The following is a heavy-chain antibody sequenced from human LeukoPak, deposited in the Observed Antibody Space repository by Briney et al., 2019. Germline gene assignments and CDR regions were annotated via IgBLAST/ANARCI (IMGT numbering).Heavy chain of an antibody. J-gene: IGHJ4*02. CDR3: TSLRGYCTNGVCYPDDY. CDR2: MRSKANSYAT. CDR1: GFTFSGSA. D-gene: IGHD2-8*01. V-gene: IGHV3-73*01. Sequence: GGSLRLSCAATGFTFSGSAMHWVRQASGKGLEWVGRMRSKANSYATAYAASVKGRFTISRDDSKNTAYLQMNSLKTEDTAVYYCTSLRGYCTNGVCYPDDYWGQGTLVTVSS.